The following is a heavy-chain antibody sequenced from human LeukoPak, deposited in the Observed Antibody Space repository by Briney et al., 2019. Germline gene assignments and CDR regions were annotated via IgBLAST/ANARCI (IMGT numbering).Heavy chain of an antibody. Sequence: PSETLSLTCTVSGGSISSYYWSWIRQPPGKGLEWIGYIYYSGSTNYNPSLKSRVTISVDTSKNQFSLKLSSVTAADTAVYYCARSGYYYDSSGYQNWFDPWGQGTLVTVSS. CDR2: IYYSGST. J-gene: IGHJ5*02. CDR1: GGSISSYY. CDR3: ARSGYYYDSSGYQNWFDP. D-gene: IGHD3-22*01. V-gene: IGHV4-59*01.